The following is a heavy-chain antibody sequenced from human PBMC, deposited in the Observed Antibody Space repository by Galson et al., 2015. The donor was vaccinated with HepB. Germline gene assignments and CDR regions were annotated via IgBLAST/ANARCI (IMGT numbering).Heavy chain of an antibody. CDR2: ISAYNRKT. CDR1: GYTFSTYS. J-gene: IGHJ5*02. V-gene: IGHV1-18*01. Sequence: QSGAEVKKPGESLRISCKVSGYTFSTYSVTWVRQAPGQGLEWMGWISAYNRKTNYAQKFQGRVSMTTDTSTSTVYMELRRLRSDDTAIYYCARGALVVGVAATLNNWFDPWGQGTMVTVSS. CDR3: ARGALVVGVAATLNNWFDP. D-gene: IGHD2-15*01.